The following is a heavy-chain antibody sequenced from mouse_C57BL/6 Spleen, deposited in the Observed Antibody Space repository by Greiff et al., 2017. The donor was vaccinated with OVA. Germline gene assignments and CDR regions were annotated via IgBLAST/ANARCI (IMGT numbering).Heavy chain of an antibody. D-gene: IGHD2-5*01. J-gene: IGHJ3*01. Sequence: QVQLKQSGAELVKPGASVKISCKASGYAFSSYWMNWVKQRPGKGLEWIGQIYPGDGDTNYNGKFKGKATLTADKSSSTAYMQLSSLTSEDSAVYFCARRAYYSNTGFAYWGQGTLVTVSA. CDR1: GYAFSSYW. CDR2: IYPGDGDT. CDR3: ARRAYYSNTGFAY. V-gene: IGHV1-80*01.